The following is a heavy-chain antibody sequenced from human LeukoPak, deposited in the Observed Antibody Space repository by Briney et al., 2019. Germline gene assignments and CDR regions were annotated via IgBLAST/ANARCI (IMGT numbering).Heavy chain of an antibody. V-gene: IGHV5-51*01. D-gene: IGHD1-26*01. CDR2: AFPADSDT. Sequence: GESLKISCQVSGYSLNNYWIAWVRQMPGKGLEWMGIAFPADSDTRYSPSFQGQVTISADKSINTAYLQWSSLKASDTATYYCARYDGGATADFWGQGTLVTVSS. CDR3: ARYDGGATADF. CDR1: GYSLNNYW. J-gene: IGHJ4*02.